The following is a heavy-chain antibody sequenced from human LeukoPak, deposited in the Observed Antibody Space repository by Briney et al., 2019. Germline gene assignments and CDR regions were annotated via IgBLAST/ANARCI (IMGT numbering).Heavy chain of an antibody. CDR3: ARERGVLYGDYGYYYYYMDV. CDR2: IYYSGST. V-gene: IGHV4-59*12. CDR1: GGSISSYY. J-gene: IGHJ6*03. D-gene: IGHD4-17*01. Sequence: SETLSLTCTVSGGSISSYYWSWIRQPPGKGLEWIGYIYYSGSTNYNPSLKSRVTISVDTSKNQFSLKLTSVTAADTALYYCARERGVLYGDYGYYYYYMDVWGRGTTVTISS.